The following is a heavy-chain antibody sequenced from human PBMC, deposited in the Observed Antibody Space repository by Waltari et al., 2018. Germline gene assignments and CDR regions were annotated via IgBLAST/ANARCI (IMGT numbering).Heavy chain of an antibody. CDR3: ARLFRDMVRGVIVPSTNYY. CDR2: IYYSGST. D-gene: IGHD3-10*01. V-gene: IGHV4-39*01. J-gene: IGHJ4*02. Sequence: QLQLQESGPGLVKPSETLSLTCTVYGGSISSSSYYWGWIRQPPGKGLEWIGSIYYSGSTYYNPSLKSRVTISVDTSKNQFSLKLSSVTAADTAVYYCARLFRDMVRGVIVPSTNYYWGQGTLVTVSS. CDR1: GGSISSSSYY.